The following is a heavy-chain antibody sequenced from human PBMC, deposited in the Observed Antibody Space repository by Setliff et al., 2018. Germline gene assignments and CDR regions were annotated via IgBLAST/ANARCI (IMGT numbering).Heavy chain of an antibody. J-gene: IGHJ4*02. Sequence: SETLSLTCTVSGGSVSSGSYYWSWIRQPAGKGLEWIGRIYTSGSTNYNPSLKSRVTISVDTSKNQFSLKLSSVTAADTAVYYCARTLLLSPYYFDYWGQGTLVTVSS. D-gene: IGHD2-21*01. CDR2: IYTSGST. CDR3: ARTLLLSPYYFDY. V-gene: IGHV4-61*02. CDR1: GGSVSSGSYY.